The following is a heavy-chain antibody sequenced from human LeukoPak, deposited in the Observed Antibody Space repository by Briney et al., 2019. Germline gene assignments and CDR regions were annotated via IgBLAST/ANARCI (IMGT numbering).Heavy chain of an antibody. Sequence: GGFLRLSCAASGFTFDDYGMSWVRQAPGKGLEWVSGINWNGVSTGYADSVKGRFTISRDNAKNSLYLQMNSLRAEDTAMYYCARVNYGDYLPSFDYWGQGTLVTVSS. D-gene: IGHD4-17*01. CDR1: GFTFDDYG. CDR2: INWNGVST. CDR3: ARVNYGDYLPSFDY. V-gene: IGHV3-20*04. J-gene: IGHJ4*02.